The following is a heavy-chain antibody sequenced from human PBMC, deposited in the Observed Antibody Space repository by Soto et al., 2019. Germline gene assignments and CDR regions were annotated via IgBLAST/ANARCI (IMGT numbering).Heavy chain of an antibody. D-gene: IGHD2-8*01. Sequence: QVQLQESGPGLVKPSQTLSLTCTVSGGSIIDGQTYLNWIRRHPEKGLEWMGYINYRGTTNYGPALKSRILISIDTSKNQFSLSLTSVTAADTAVYYCARDAPGVAPFWGQGTLVTVSS. V-gene: IGHV4-31*03. CDR2: INYRGTT. J-gene: IGHJ4*02. CDR1: GGSIIDGQTY. CDR3: ARDAPGVAPF.